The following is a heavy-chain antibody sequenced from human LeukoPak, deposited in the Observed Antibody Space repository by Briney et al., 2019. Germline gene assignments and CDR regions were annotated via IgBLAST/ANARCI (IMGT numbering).Heavy chain of an antibody. Sequence: GGSRSLSCAASGFTFSSYSMNWSRQPPGKGLEWGLSISSSSSYIYYADSVKGRFTISRDNAKNSLYLQMNSLRAEDTAVYYCARATKTGPFDYWGQGTLVTVSS. J-gene: IGHJ4*02. CDR1: GFTFSSYS. CDR2: ISSSSSYI. CDR3: ARATKTGPFDY. D-gene: IGHD7-27*01. V-gene: IGHV3-21*01.